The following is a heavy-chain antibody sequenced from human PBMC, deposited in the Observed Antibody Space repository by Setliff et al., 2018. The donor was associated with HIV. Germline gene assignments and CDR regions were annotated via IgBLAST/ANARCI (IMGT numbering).Heavy chain of an antibody. D-gene: IGHD5-18*01. Sequence: PGESLKISCTASGFTFTDSYMNWIRQAPGKGPEWLSYISSSSSYIMYADSVKGRFTISRDDSKNTVFLQLNTLRPEDTAVYYCARDYGLVGYSYGDDAFDIWGQGTMVTVSS. CDR2: ISSSSSYI. CDR1: GFTFTDSY. J-gene: IGHJ3*02. V-gene: IGHV3-11*05. CDR3: ARDYGLVGYSYGDDAFDI.